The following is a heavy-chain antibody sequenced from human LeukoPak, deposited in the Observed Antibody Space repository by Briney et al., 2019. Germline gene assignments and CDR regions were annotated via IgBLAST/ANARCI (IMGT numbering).Heavy chain of an antibody. J-gene: IGHJ3*02. D-gene: IGHD3-10*01. CDR3: ASLLLWFGESILHDAFDI. CDR1: GYTFTGYY. CDR2: INPNSGGT. Sequence: ASVKVSCKASGYTFTGYYMHWVRQAPGQGLEWMGRINPNSGGTNYAQKFQGRVTMTRDTSISTAYMELGRLRSDDTAVYYCASLLLWFGESILHDAFDIWGQGTMVTVSS. V-gene: IGHV1-2*06.